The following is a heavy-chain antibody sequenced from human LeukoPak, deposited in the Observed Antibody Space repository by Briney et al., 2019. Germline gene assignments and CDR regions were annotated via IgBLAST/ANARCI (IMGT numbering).Heavy chain of an antibody. CDR1: GFTFRSYW. CDR2: VSGSGDKT. Sequence: PGGSLRLSCAASGFTFRSYWMTWVRQAPGKGLEWVSGVSGSGDKTYYADSVKGRFAISRDSSRSTVYLQMNSLRAEDTAVYYCARGRLPKYYFDSWGQGTLVTVSS. CDR3: ARGRLPKYYFDS. J-gene: IGHJ4*02. D-gene: IGHD4-11*01. V-gene: IGHV3-23*01.